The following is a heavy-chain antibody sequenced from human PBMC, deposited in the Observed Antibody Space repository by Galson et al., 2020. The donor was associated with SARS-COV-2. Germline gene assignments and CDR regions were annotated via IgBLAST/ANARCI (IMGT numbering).Heavy chain of an antibody. J-gene: IGHJ2*01. CDR1: GGSISSRSHY. D-gene: IGHD5-18*01. V-gene: IGHV4-39*07. Sequence: ETLSLTCSVSGGSISSRSHYWGWIRQPPGKGLEWIGSIYYSGSTYYNPSLKSRVTISIDTSKNQFSLNLTSVPAADTAVYYCARIYSSASWTFDVWGRGTLVTVSS. CDR3: ARIYSSASWTFDV. CDR2: IYYSGST.